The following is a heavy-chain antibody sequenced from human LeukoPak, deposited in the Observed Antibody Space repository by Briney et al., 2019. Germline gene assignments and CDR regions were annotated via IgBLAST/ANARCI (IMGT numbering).Heavy chain of an antibody. Sequence: GESLKISSKGSGYSFTSYWHGWVRQMPGKGLEWMGIIYPGDSDTRYRPSFKGQVTISADKSISPAYLQWSSLKASATAIYYCARPISYCSGGSCYSEYYFDYWGQGTLVTVSS. J-gene: IGHJ4*02. CDR3: ARPISYCSGGSCYSEYYFDY. V-gene: IGHV5-51*01. D-gene: IGHD2-15*01. CDR2: IYPGDSDT. CDR1: GYSFTSYW.